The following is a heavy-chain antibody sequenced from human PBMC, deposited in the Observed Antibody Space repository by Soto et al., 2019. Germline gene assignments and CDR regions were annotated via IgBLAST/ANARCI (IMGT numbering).Heavy chain of an antibody. CDR1: GYTFTSYD. Sequence: ASVKVSCKASGYTFTSYDINWVRQAPGQRLEWMGWINAGNGNTKYSQKFQGRVTITRDTSASTAYMELSSLRSEDTAVYYCAGGFQNGNYYYSYGMDVWGQGTTVTVSS. D-gene: IGHD3-3*01. CDR2: INAGNGNT. CDR3: AGGFQNGNYYYSYGMDV. J-gene: IGHJ6*02. V-gene: IGHV1-3*01.